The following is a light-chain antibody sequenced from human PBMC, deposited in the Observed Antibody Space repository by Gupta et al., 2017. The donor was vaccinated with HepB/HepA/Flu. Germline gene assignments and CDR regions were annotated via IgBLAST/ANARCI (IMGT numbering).Light chain of an antibody. V-gene: IGLV1-44*01. CDR3: ASWDTSLTGWV. CDR1: SSNIGTNT. CDR2: SSN. J-gene: IGLJ3*02. Sequence: SVLTQPPSASGTPGQRVTISCSGSSSNIGTNTVNWYQQLPGTAPKVLIDSSNQRPSGVPDRFSASKSGTSASLAISGLQAEDEAYYYCASWDTSLTGWVFGGGTKLTVL.